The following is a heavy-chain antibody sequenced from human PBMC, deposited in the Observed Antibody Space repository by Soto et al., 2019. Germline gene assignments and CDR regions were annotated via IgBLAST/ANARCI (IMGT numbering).Heavy chain of an antibody. J-gene: IGHJ3*02. Sequence: ASVQVSCKASGYTLSSYTLHWGRQAPGQGLECMGWINAANGDTKYSQKFQGRVTITRDTSANTAYMELSSLRSEDTAVYYCARDKVLMERPDAFDIWGQGTMVTVSS. D-gene: IGHD1-1*01. CDR2: INAANGDT. CDR1: GYTLSSYT. CDR3: ARDKVLMERPDAFDI. V-gene: IGHV1-3*01.